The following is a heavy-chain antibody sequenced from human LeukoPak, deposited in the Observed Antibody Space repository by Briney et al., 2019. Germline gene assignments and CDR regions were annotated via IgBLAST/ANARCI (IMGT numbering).Heavy chain of an antibody. CDR2: ISGYNGNT. V-gene: IGHV1-18*01. J-gene: IGHJ4*02. CDR1: GYTFTSYG. CDR3: VRDLPLWRVVVTQSDDYFDY. D-gene: IGHD2-21*02. Sequence: GASVKVSCKASGYTFTSYGISWVRQAPGQGLEWMGWISGYNGNTNYAQKLQGRATMTADTSTSTAYMELRSLRSDDTAVYYCVRDLPLWRVVVTQSDDYFDYWGQGTLVTVSS.